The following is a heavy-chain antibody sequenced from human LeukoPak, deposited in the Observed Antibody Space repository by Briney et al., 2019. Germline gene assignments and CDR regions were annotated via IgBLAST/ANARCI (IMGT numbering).Heavy chain of an antibody. V-gene: IGHV4-61*01. CDR3: ARERIAVADYYGVDV. J-gene: IGHJ6*02. CDR1: GGSVSSGSYY. CDR2: IYYSGST. D-gene: IGHD6-19*01. Sequence: SETLSLTCTVSGGSVSSGSYYWSWIRQPPGKGLEWIGYIYYSGSTNYNPSLKSRVTISVDTSKNQFSLKLSSVTAADTAVYYCARERIAVADYYGVDVWGQGTTVTVSS.